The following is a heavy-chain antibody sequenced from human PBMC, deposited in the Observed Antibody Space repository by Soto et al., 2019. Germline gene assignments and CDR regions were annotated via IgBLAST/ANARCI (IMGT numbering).Heavy chain of an antibody. CDR3: QVVGGVIVTSFDY. D-gene: IGHD3-16*02. CDR2: IIPIFGTA. J-gene: IGHJ4*02. V-gene: IGHV1-69*06. Sequence: SVKVSCKASGGTFSSYAISWVRQAPGQGLEWMGGIIPIFGTANYAQKFRGRVTITADKSTSTAYMELSSLRSEDTAVYYCQVVGGVIVTSFDYWGQGTLVTVSS. CDR1: GGTFSSYA.